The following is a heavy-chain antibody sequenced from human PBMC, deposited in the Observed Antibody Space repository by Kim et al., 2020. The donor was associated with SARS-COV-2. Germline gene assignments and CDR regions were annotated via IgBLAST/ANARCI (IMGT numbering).Heavy chain of an antibody. CDR1: GGSISSSSYY. V-gene: IGHV4-39*01. D-gene: IGHD3-10*01. Sequence: SETLSLTCTVSGGSISSSSYYWGWIRQPPGKGLEWIGSIYYSGSTYYNPSLKSRVTISVDTSKNQFSLKLSSVTAAHTAVYYCAGHQWNGSGQKWGQGTLVTVSS. CDR3: AGHQWNGSGQK. CDR2: IYYSGST. J-gene: IGHJ4*02.